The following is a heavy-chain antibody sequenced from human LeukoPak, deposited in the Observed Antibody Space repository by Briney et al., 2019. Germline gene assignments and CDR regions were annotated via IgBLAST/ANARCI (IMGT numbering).Heavy chain of an antibody. CDR3: ARDLADWSYSANAFDI. D-gene: IGHD4-11*01. Sequence: ASVKVSCKASGYTFTSYGISWVRQAPGQGLEWMGWISAYNGNTNYAQKLQGRVTMTTDTSTSTAYMELGSLRSDDTAVYYCARDLADWSYSANAFDIWGQGTMVTVSS. CDR1: GYTFTSYG. J-gene: IGHJ3*02. CDR2: ISAYNGNT. V-gene: IGHV1-18*01.